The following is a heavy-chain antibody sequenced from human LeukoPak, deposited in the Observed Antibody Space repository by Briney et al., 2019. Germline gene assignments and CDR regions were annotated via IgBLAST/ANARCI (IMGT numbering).Heavy chain of an antibody. V-gene: IGHV4-34*01. CDR1: GGSFSGYY. D-gene: IGHD3-9*01. CDR3: ASQDYDILTGLASPFDY. Sequence: PSETLSLTCAVYGGSFSGYYWSWIRQPPGKGLEWIGEINHSGSTNYNPSLKGRVTISVDTSKNQFSLKLSSVTAADTAVYYCASQDYDILTGLASPFDYWGQGTLVTVSS. CDR2: INHSGST. J-gene: IGHJ4*02.